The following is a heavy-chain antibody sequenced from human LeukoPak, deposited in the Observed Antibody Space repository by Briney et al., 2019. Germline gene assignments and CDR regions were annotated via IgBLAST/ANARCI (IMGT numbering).Heavy chain of an antibody. D-gene: IGHD6-19*01. CDR3: ARGIGYSSGWYDGWFDP. Sequence: ASVKVSCKASGYAFTSYGISWVRQAPGQGLEWMGWISAYNGNTNYAQNLQGRVTMTTDTSTSTAYMELRSLRSDDTAVYYCARGIGYSSGWYDGWFDPWGQGTLVTVSS. J-gene: IGHJ5*02. V-gene: IGHV1-18*01. CDR1: GYAFTSYG. CDR2: ISAYNGNT.